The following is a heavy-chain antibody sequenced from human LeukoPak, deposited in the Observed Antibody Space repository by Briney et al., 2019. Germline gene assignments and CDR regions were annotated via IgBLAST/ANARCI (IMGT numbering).Heavy chain of an antibody. J-gene: IGHJ4*02. CDR3: ARLISTSSSRFSDY. D-gene: IGHD6-6*01. Sequence: GSLRLACAPSGFTFSSYAMSWVRPAPGERLGWVSAISISGENTYYADSVKGRFTISRDTSRNTLYLQMHSLRAEDTAVYYCARLISTSSSRFSDYWGQGTLVTVSS. CDR1: GFTFSSYA. V-gene: IGHV3-23*01. CDR2: ISISGENT.